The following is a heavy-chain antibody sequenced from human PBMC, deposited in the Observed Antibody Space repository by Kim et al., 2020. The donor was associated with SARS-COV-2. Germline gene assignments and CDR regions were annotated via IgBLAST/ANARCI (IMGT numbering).Heavy chain of an antibody. V-gene: IGHV3-53*01. CDR3: ARGSQGAAFDI. CDR1: GFTVSSNY. J-gene: IGHJ3*02. CDR2: IYSGGST. Sequence: GGSLRLSCAASGFTVSSNYMSWVRQAPGKGLEWVSVIYSGGSTYYADSVKGRFTISRDNSKNTLYLQMNSLRAEDTAVYYCARGSQGAAFDIWGQGTMVTVSS.